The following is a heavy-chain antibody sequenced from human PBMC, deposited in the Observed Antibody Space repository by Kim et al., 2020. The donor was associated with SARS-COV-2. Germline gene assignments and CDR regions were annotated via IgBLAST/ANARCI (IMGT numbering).Heavy chain of an antibody. J-gene: IGHJ3*02. CDR3: ARAGATIFGVVSAFDI. D-gene: IGHD3-3*01. V-gene: IGHV4-31*03. Sequence: SETLSLTCTVSGGSISSGGYYWSWIRQHPGKGLEWIGYIYYSGSTYYNPSLKSRVTISVNTSKNQFSLKLSSVTAADTAVYYWARAGATIFGVVSAFDIWGQGTMVTVSS. CDR2: IYYSGST. CDR1: GGSISSGGYY.